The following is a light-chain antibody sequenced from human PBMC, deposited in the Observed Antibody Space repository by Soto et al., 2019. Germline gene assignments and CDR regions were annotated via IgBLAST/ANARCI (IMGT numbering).Light chain of an antibody. Sequence: QSALTQPASVSGSPGQSITISCTGTSSDVGGYNYVSWYQQHPGKAPKLMIYDVSNRPSGVSNRFSGSKSGNTASLTISGLQAEDEADYYCSSYTSSSTRVFGGATKHTLL. V-gene: IGLV2-14*01. CDR1: SSDVGGYNY. CDR3: SSYTSSSTRV. J-gene: IGLJ3*02. CDR2: DVS.